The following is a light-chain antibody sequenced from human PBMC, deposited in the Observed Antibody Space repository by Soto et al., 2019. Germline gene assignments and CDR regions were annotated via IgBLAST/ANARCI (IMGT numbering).Light chain of an antibody. V-gene: IGKV1-39*01. Sequence: DIQMTQSPSSLSASVGDSVTITCRASQSMSSYLNWYQQKPGKAPKLLIYAASSLQSGVPSRFSGSGSGTDFTLTISSLQPEDFAPYYCQQSYSTPYTFGQGTKLEIK. CDR3: QQSYSTPYT. CDR1: QSMSSY. J-gene: IGKJ2*01. CDR2: AAS.